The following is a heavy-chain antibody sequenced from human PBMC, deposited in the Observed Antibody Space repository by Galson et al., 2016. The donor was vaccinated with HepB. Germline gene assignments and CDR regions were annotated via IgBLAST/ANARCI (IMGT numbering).Heavy chain of an antibody. J-gene: IGHJ6*02. Sequence: SLRLSCAVSGFTFSNYWMQWVRQGPGQGLVWVSRVNGGGSSTTYADSVKGRFTISRNNAQSTLYLQMNSLRAEDTAVYYCARGNAMDVWGQGTTVTVSS. CDR3: ARGNAMDV. V-gene: IGHV3-74*01. CDR1: GFTFSNYW. CDR2: VNGGGSST.